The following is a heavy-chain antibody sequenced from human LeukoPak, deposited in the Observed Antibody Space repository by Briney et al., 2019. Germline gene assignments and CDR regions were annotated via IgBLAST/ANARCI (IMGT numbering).Heavy chain of an antibody. Sequence: GASVKVSCKDSGYTFTSYGISGVRQAPGQGLEWMGWISAYNGNTNYAQKLQGRVTMTTDTSTSTAYMELRSLRSDDTAVYYCARAGTAAAGDYYYYYMDVWGKGTTVTISS. J-gene: IGHJ6*03. CDR3: ARAGTAAAGDYYYYYMDV. V-gene: IGHV1-18*01. CDR1: GYTFTSYG. D-gene: IGHD6-13*01. CDR2: ISAYNGNT.